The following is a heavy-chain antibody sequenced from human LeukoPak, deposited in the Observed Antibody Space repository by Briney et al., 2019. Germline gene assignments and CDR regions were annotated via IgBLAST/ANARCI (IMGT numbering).Heavy chain of an antibody. J-gene: IGHJ3*02. CDR1: GFTFSSYG. CDR2: IKQDGSEK. D-gene: IGHD1-26*01. Sequence: PGRSLRLSCAASGFTFSSYGMHWVRQAPGKGLEWVANIKQDGSEKYYVDSVKGRFTISRDNAKNSLYLQMNSLRAEDTAVYYCARPWVGATNDAFDIWGQGTMVTVSS. V-gene: IGHV3-7*03. CDR3: ARPWVGATNDAFDI.